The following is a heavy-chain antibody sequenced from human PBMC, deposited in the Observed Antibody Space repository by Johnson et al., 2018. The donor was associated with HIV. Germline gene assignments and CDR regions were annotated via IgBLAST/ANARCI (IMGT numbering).Heavy chain of an antibody. CDR1: GFTVSHNY. V-gene: IGHV3-53*01. CDR3: NTDLAAVGSGAFDI. D-gene: IGHD6-13*01. CDR2: IYSGGST. J-gene: IGHJ3*02. Sequence: VQLVESGGGLIQPGGSLRLSCAASGFTVSHNYMSWVRQAPGEGLEWVSVIYSGGSTYYADSVKGRFTISRDNSKNTLYLQMNSLKIEDTAVYYCNTDLAAVGSGAFDIWGQGTMVTVSS.